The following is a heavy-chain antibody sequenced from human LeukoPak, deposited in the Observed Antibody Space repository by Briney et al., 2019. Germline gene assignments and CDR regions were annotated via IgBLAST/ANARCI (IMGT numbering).Heavy chain of an antibody. J-gene: IGHJ4*02. CDR3: ARDVSPTTLLKGDY. Sequence: GGSLRLSCAASGFTFSSYWMSWVRQAPGKGLEWVANIKQDGSEKYYVDSVKGRFTISRDNAKNSLYLQMNSLRAEDTAVYYCARDVSPTTLLKGDYWGQGTLVTVSS. D-gene: IGHD1-26*01. CDR2: IKQDGSEK. V-gene: IGHV3-7*01. CDR1: GFTFSSYW.